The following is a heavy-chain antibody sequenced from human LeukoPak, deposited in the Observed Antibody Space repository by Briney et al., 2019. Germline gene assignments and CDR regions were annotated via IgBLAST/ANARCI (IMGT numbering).Heavy chain of an antibody. V-gene: IGHV4-4*07. CDR2: IYTSGST. CDR1: GGSISSYY. J-gene: IGHJ4*02. Sequence: SETLSLTCTVSGGSISSYYWSWIRQPAGKGLEWIGRIYTSGSTNYNPSLKSRVTMSVDTSKKQFSLKLSSVTAADTAVYYCAKAENEYQPAYFDYWGQGTLVTVSS. D-gene: IGHD2-2*01. CDR3: AKAENEYQPAYFDY.